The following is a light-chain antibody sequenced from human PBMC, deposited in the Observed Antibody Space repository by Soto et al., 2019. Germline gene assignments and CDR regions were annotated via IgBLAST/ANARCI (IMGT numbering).Light chain of an antibody. CDR3: QSYDRSLSGCYV. Sequence: QSVLTQPPSVSGAPGQRVSISCNGSSSNIGAGYDVHWYQQLPGTTPKLLIYGNGNRPSGVPDRFSGSKSGTSASLAITGLQAEDEDDYYCQSYDRSLSGCYVFGTGTKVTVL. CDR1: SSNIGAGYD. J-gene: IGLJ1*01. CDR2: GNG. V-gene: IGLV1-40*01.